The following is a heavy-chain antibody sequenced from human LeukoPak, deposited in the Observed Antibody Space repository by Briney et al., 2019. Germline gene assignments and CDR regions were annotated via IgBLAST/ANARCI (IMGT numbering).Heavy chain of an antibody. V-gene: IGHV3-23*01. CDR2: ISGSGGST. CDR3: VTKDPSTGGWSY. CDR1: GFTFSSYA. D-gene: IGHD6-19*01. Sequence: GGSLRLSCAASGFTFSSYAMSWVRQAPGKGLEWVSAISGSGGSTYYADSVKGRFTISRDNAENSVYLQMNDLRAEDTGVYYCVTKDPSTGGWSYWGQGTLVTVSS. J-gene: IGHJ4*02.